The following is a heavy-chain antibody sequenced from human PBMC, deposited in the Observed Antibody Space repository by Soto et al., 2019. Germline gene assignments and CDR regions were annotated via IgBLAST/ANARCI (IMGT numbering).Heavy chain of an antibody. D-gene: IGHD2-15*01. CDR1: GFTFSSYW. Sequence: GGSLGLSYAASGFTFSSYWMHWVRQAPGKGLVWVSRINSDGSSTSYADSVKGRFTISRDNAKNTLYLQMNSLRAEDTAVYYCAREVVHNGDPYGMDVWGQGTTVTVSS. CDR3: AREVVHNGDPYGMDV. CDR2: INSDGSST. J-gene: IGHJ6*02. V-gene: IGHV3-74*01.